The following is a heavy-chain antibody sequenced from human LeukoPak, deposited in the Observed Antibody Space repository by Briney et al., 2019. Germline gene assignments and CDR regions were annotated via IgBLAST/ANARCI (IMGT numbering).Heavy chain of an antibody. J-gene: IGHJ4*02. V-gene: IGHV1-18*04. CDR1: GYTFTSYG. Sequence: GASVKVSCKASGYTFTSYGISWVRQAPGQGLEWMGWISAYNGNTNYAQKLQGRVTMTTDTSTSTAYMELRSLRSDDTAVCYCARVGTGDIVVVPALDYWGQGTLVTVSS. CDR2: ISAYNGNT. CDR3: ARVGTGDIVVVPALDY. D-gene: IGHD2-2*01.